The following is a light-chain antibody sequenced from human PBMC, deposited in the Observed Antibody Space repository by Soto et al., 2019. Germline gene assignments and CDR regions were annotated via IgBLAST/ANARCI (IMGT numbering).Light chain of an antibody. Sequence: DIQVTQSPSSVSASVGDRVTITCRASQDIAGSLAWYQHKPGRTPELLIHGASRLQSGVPARFSGSGSGTDFTLSISSLQPEDFATYYCQQAYSFPVAFGQGTKVDIK. V-gene: IGKV1D-12*01. J-gene: IGKJ1*01. CDR1: QDIAGS. CDR2: GAS. CDR3: QQAYSFPVA.